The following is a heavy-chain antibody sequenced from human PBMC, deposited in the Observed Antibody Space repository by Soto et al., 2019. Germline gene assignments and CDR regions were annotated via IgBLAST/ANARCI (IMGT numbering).Heavy chain of an antibody. V-gene: IGHV1-8*01. Sequence: ASGKVSCKASGYTFTFYDINWVRQATGQGLEWMGWMNPNSGNTGYAQKFQGRVTMTRNTSISTAYMELSSLRSEDTAVYYCARGSAHGALRFLEWLLPPDVWGQGTKVTVS. J-gene: IGHJ6*02. CDR1: GYTFTFYD. D-gene: IGHD3-3*01. CDR3: ARGSAHGALRFLEWLLPPDV. CDR2: MNPNSGNT.